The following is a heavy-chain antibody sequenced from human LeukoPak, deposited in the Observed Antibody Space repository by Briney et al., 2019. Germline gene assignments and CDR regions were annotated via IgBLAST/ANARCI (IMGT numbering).Heavy chain of an antibody. CDR1: GGTFSSYA. CDR3: ARDMSGSYLAPDASDI. CDR2: IIPIFGTA. V-gene: IGHV1-69*05. D-gene: IGHD1-26*01. J-gene: IGHJ3*02. Sequence: SVKVSCKASGGTFSSYAISWMRQAPGQGLEWMGRIIPIFGTANYAQKFQGRVTITTDESTSTAYMELSSLRSEDTAVYYCARDMSGSYLAPDASDIWGQGTMVTVSS.